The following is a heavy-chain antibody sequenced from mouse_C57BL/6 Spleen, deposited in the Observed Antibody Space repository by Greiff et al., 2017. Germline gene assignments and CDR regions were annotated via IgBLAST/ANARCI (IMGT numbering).Heavy chain of an antibody. D-gene: IGHD1-1*01. V-gene: IGHV1-62-2*01. J-gene: IGHJ1*03. CDR3: ARHDVYNGSSPWYMDV. CDR2: FYPGSGSI. Sequence: VQLQQSGPELVKPGASVKMSCKASGYTFTDYTINWVKQRSGQGLEWIGWFYPGSGSIYYNEKFKDKATLTADKSCSTVYMELSRLTSEDSAVXSGARHDVYNGSSPWYMDVWGTGTSVTVSS. CDR1: GYTFTDYT.